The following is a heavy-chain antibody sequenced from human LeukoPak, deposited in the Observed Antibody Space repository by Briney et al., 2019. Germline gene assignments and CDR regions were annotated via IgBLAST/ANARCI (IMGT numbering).Heavy chain of an antibody. Sequence: SETLSLTCTVSGGSISSGSYYWSWIRQPAGKGLEWIGRIYTSGSTNYNPSLKSRVTISVDTSKNQFSLKLSSVTAADTAVYYCARGLSDFWSGYLFDYWGQGTLVTVSS. V-gene: IGHV4-61*02. CDR1: GGSISSGSYY. D-gene: IGHD3-3*01. J-gene: IGHJ4*02. CDR2: IYTSGST. CDR3: ARGLSDFWSGYLFDY.